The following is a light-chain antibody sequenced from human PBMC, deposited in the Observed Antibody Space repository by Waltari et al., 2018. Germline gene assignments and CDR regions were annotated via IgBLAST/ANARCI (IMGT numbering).Light chain of an antibody. Sequence: QSALTQPASVSGSPGPSITISCSGTDSDLGAYDFASWYQQHPGKAPHLIIYEVSNRPSGISNRFSASKSGNTASLTISGLQAEDEADYYCSSYTTSSAPGVFGTGTRVTVL. CDR1: DSDLGAYDF. CDR3: SSYTTSSAPGV. J-gene: IGLJ1*01. V-gene: IGLV2-14*01. CDR2: EVS.